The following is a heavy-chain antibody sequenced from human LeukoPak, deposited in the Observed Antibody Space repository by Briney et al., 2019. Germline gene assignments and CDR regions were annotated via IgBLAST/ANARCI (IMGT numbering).Heavy chain of an antibody. CDR2: INPSGGST. V-gene: IGHV1-46*01. Sequence: ASVKVSCKASGYTFTSNYLHWVRQAPGHGLEWMGIINPSGGSTSYAQKFQGRVTMTRDMSTSTVYMELSSLRSEDTAMYYCARGVTGTPYYFDYWGQGTLVSVSS. CDR3: ARGVTGTPYYFDY. CDR1: GYTFTSNY. J-gene: IGHJ4*02. D-gene: IGHD2-21*02.